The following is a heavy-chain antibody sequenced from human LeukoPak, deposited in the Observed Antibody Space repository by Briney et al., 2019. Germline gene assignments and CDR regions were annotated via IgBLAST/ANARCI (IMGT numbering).Heavy chain of an antibody. V-gene: IGHV1-69*01. D-gene: IGHD3-10*01. CDR1: GGTFSNYA. CDR2: IIPMFDTT. J-gene: IGHJ3*02. Sequence: SVKVSCKASGGTFSNYAISWVRQAPGQGLEWMGGIIPMFDTTIYAQKFQGRVTITADESTSTAYMELSSLRSEDTAVYYCANTMVRGVLDAFDIWGQGTMVTVSS. CDR3: ANTMVRGVLDAFDI.